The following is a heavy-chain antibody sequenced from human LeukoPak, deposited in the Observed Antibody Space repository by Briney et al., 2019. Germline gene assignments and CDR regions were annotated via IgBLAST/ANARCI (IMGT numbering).Heavy chain of an antibody. CDR2: IKGTTADGTT. CDR3: TWVDCSGGSCYFAS. CDR1: GIPFIDAW. V-gene: IGHV3-15*01. D-gene: IGHD2-15*01. Sequence: GGSLRLSCELSGIPFIDAWMSWVRQAPGKGLEWVGRIKGTTADGTTAYAAPVKGRFLITRDDSQRMVYLQMDSLKIEDTAVYFCTWVDCSGGSCYFASWGQGNQVTVSS. J-gene: IGHJ4*02.